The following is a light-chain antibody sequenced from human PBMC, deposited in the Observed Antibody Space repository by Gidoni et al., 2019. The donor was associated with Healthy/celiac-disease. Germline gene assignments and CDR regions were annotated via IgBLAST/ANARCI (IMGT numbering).Light chain of an antibody. CDR2: WAS. V-gene: IGKV4-1*01. CDR1: QSGLYSSNNKNY. Sequence: QSPDYLAVSLGERATIHCKSSQSGLYSSNNKNYLAWYQQKPGQPPKLLIYWASTRESGVPDRFSGSGSGTDFTLTISSLQAEDVAVYYCQQYYSTRTFGQGTKVEIK. CDR3: QQYYSTRT. J-gene: IGKJ1*01.